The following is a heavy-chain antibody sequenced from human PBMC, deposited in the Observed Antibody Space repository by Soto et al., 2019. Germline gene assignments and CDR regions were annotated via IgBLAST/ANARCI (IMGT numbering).Heavy chain of an antibody. Sequence: QVQLVQSGAEVKKPGASVKVSCKASGYTFTRYYIHWVRQAPGQGLEWMGIVNPSGDSTNYAQKLRGRVTMTRDTSTNTVHMELSSLRSEDTAVYFCARELGGTTVNTLFDHWGQGTVVTVSS. D-gene: IGHD4-17*01. CDR2: VNPSGDST. CDR1: GYTFTRYY. J-gene: IGHJ4*02. CDR3: ARELGGTTVNTLFDH. V-gene: IGHV1-46*01.